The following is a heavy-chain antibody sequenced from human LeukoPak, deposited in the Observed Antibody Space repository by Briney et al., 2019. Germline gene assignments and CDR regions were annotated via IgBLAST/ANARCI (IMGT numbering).Heavy chain of an antibody. CDR2: ISSSSSYI. J-gene: IGHJ5*02. CDR3: ARGFRRFYDFWSGQNWFDP. V-gene: IGHV3-21*04. D-gene: IGHD3-3*01. Sequence: GGPLRLSCAASGFTFSSYSMNWVRQAPGKGLEWVSSISSSSSYIYYADSVKGRFTISRDNAKNSLYLQMNSLRAEDTAVYYCARGFRRFYDFWSGQNWFDPWGQGTLVTVSS. CDR1: GFTFSSYS.